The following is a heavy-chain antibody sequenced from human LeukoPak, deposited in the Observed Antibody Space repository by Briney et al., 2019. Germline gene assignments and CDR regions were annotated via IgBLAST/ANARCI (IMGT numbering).Heavy chain of an antibody. CDR2: IYHSGST. D-gene: IGHD6-13*01. CDR3: ARRSIAALLYFDY. CDR1: GGSISSSNW. Sequence: SETLSLTCAVSGGSISSSNWWSWVRQPPGKGLEWIGEIYHSGSTNYNPSLKSRVTISVDTSKNQFSLKLSSVTAADTAVYYCARRSIAALLYFDYWGQGTLVTVSS. J-gene: IGHJ4*02. V-gene: IGHV4-4*02.